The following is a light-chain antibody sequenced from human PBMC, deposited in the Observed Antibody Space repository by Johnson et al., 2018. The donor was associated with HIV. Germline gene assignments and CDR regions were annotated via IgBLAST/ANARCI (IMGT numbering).Light chain of an antibody. V-gene: IGLV1-51*01. CDR1: SSNIGRNY. CDR2: DNN. CDR3: GTWDASLSVNV. Sequence: HSVLTQPPSVSAAPGQKVTISCSGSSSNIGRNYVSWYQQLPGTAPKLLIFDNNKRPSGIPDRFSASKSGTSATLGITGLQTGDEADYYGGTWDASLSVNVFGPGTKVTVL. J-gene: IGLJ1*01.